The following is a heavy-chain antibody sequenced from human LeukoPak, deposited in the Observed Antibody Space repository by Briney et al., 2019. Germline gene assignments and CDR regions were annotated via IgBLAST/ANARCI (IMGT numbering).Heavy chain of an antibody. CDR1: GFTFSTYA. D-gene: IGHD5-18*01. V-gene: IGHV3-23*01. Sequence: SGGSLRLSCAASGFTFSTYAMSWVRQAPGKGLQWVSAISGSGGSTYYADSVKGRFTISRDNSKNTLSLQMNSLRAEDTAVYYCAKDTTWIQLWLNWGQGTLATVSS. J-gene: IGHJ4*02. CDR2: ISGSGGST. CDR3: AKDTTWIQLWLN.